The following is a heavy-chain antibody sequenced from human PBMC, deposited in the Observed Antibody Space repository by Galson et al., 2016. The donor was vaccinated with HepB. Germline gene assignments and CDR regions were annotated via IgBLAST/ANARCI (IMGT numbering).Heavy chain of an antibody. CDR1: GFTFSTFA. Sequence: SLRLSCAASGFTFSTFAMSWVRQAPGKGLEWVSVLSGSSSRPYYAESVQGRFTSSRDRSKNTLYLQMNSLRADDTAVYYCARFTQQWLDRVYYFDYWGQGTLVTVSS. CDR2: LSGSSSRP. CDR3: ARFTQQWLDRVYYFDY. D-gene: IGHD6-19*01. V-gene: IGHV3-23*01. J-gene: IGHJ4*02.